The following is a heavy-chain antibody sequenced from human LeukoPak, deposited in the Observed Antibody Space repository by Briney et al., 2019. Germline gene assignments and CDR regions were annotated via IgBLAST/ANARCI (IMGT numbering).Heavy chain of an antibody. D-gene: IGHD3-22*01. Sequence: SETLSLTCTVSGASISSYWWSWIRQPAGKGLEWIGRIYTSGSSNYNPSLKSRVTMSIDTSKNQFSLKLSSVTAADTAVYYCARDHPSYYYDSSGYYFDYWGQGTLVTVSS. J-gene: IGHJ4*02. CDR1: GASISSYW. CDR3: ARDHPSYYYDSSGYYFDY. V-gene: IGHV4-4*07. CDR2: IYTSGSS.